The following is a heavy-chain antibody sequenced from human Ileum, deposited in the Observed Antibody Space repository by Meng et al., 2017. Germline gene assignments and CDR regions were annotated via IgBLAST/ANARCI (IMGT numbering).Heavy chain of an antibody. J-gene: IGHJ4*02. CDR3: ARSVWGRAAPD. CDR1: GVSITTYY. D-gene: IGHD3-16*01. CDR2: IFDNGSP. V-gene: IGHV4-59*01. Sequence: QFEWQESGPGMGNAPGPLSLTCICSGVSITTYYWNWVRQTPGKGLGWIGNIFDNGSPKYNPSLKSRVTMSLDTSKNQFYLNLASVTAADTAVYYCARSVWGRAAPDWGQGTLVTVSS.